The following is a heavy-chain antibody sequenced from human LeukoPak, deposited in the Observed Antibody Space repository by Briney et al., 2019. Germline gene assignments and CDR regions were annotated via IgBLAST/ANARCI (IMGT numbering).Heavy chain of an antibody. CDR1: GFTFSSYS. J-gene: IGHJ4*02. CDR2: ISSSSSYI. Sequence: GGSLRLSCAASGFTFSSYSMNWVRQAPGKGLEWVSSISSSSSYIYYADSVKGRFTISRDNAKNSLYLQMNSLRAEDTALYYCAKSPPSRVSIQFWNNFDYWGQGTLVTVSS. D-gene: IGHD3-3*01. V-gene: IGHV3-21*04. CDR3: AKSPPSRVSIQFWNNFDY.